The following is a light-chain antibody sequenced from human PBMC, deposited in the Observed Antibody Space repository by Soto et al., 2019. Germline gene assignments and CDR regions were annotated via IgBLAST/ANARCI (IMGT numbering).Light chain of an antibody. CDR3: QSFDTNLNAVV. Sequence: QSVLTQPPSVSGAPGQSVTISCFGSGSNIGAGYDVHWYQQLPGVAPKLLIFDSTNRPSGVPGRFSGSKSGASASLAITGLLPEDEADFFCQSFDTNLNAVVFGGGTKLTV. V-gene: IGLV1-40*01. CDR1: GSNIGAGYD. J-gene: IGLJ2*01. CDR2: DST.